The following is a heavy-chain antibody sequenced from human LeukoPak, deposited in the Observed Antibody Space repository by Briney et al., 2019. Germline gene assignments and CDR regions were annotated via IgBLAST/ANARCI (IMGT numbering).Heavy chain of an antibody. CDR1: GGSISSYY. CDR2: IYYTGST. D-gene: IGHD4-17*01. Sequence: SETLSLTCIVSGGSISSYYWSWIRQPPGKGLEWIGYIYYTGSTSYNPSLKSRITISVDTSKSQFSLKPTSVTAADTAFYYCARGPVTTMNNWFDPWGQGTLVTVSS. J-gene: IGHJ5*02. CDR3: ARGPVTTMNNWFDP. V-gene: IGHV4-59*01.